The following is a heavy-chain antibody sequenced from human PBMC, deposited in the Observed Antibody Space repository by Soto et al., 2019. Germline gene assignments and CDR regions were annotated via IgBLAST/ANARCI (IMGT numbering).Heavy chain of an antibody. Sequence: EVQLLESGGGLVQPGASLRLSCAASGFTFSSYAMSWVRQAPGKGLEWVSAISGSGGSTYYADSVKGRFTISRDNSKNTLYLQMNRLRAEDTAVYYCAKDLRHPYGDYDDYWGQGTLVTVSS. CDR1: GFTFSSYA. J-gene: IGHJ4*02. D-gene: IGHD4-17*01. CDR2: ISGSGGST. CDR3: AKDLRHPYGDYDDY. V-gene: IGHV3-23*01.